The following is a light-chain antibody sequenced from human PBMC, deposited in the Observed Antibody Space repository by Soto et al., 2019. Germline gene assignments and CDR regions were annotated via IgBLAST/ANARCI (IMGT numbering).Light chain of an antibody. CDR1: KNDIGVYDF. V-gene: IGLV2-8*01. Sequence: QSVLTQPPSASGSPGQSVTISCTGTKNDIGVYDFVSWYQHHPGKAPRLIIYEVVQRPSGVPDRFSGSKSGNTASLTVSGLQAADEADYSCKSYAGSNTYVFGSGTTVTVL. J-gene: IGLJ1*01. CDR2: EVV. CDR3: KSYAGSNTYV.